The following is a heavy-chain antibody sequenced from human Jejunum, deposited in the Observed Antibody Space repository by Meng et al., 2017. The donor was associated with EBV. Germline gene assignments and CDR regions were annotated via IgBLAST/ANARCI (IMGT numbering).Heavy chain of an antibody. CDR1: GFTFTTDA. D-gene: IGHD2/OR15-2a*01. CDR2: ITGSGGST. V-gene: IGHV3-23*01. Sequence: VSLLGSGGGWVLPGGSLGLSCAASGFTFTTDAMSWVRQAPGKGLEWVSVITGSGGSTYYADSVKGRFTISRDSSKNTLYLQMNSLRAEDTAVYYCAKLVRDWGQGTLVTSPQ. J-gene: IGHJ4*02. CDR3: AKLVRD.